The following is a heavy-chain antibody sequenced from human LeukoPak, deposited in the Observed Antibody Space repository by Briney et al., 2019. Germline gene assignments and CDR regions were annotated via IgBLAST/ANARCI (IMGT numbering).Heavy chain of an antibody. V-gene: IGHV3-7*01. J-gene: IGHJ3*02. CDR3: ARDWIGTVIPTNAFDI. D-gene: IGHD4-17*01. CDR1: GFTFSSYW. Sequence: SGGSLRLSCAASGFTFSSYWMSWVRQAPGKGLEWVANIKQDGSEKYYVDSVRGRFTISRDNAKNSLYLQMNSLRAEDTAVYYCARDWIGTVIPTNAFDIWGQGTMVTVSS. CDR2: IKQDGSEK.